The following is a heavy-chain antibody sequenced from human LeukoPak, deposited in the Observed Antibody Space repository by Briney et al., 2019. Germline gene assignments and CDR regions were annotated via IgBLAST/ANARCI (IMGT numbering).Heavy chain of an antibody. Sequence: GGSLSLPCAASGFTFSSYSMNWVRQAPGKGLEWVSYISSSSSTIYYADSVKGRFTISRDNAKNSLYLQMSSLRAEDTAVYYCARGPPLFDPWGQGTLVAVSS. CDR1: GFTFSSYS. V-gene: IGHV3-48*01. CDR3: ARGPPLFDP. CDR2: ISSSSSTI. J-gene: IGHJ5*02.